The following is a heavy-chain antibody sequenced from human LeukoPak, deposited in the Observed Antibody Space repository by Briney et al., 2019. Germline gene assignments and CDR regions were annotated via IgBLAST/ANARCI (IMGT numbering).Heavy chain of an antibody. D-gene: IGHD4-11*01. CDR1: GGSISSGGYY. Sequence: SETLSLTCTVSGGSISSGGYYWSWIRQHPGKGLEWIGNIYYSGSTYYNPSLKSRVTISVDTSKKQFSLKLSSVTAADTAVYYCARDYYSNRFDYWGQGTLATVSS. CDR3: ARDYYSNRFDY. J-gene: IGHJ4*02. CDR2: IYYSGST. V-gene: IGHV4-31*03.